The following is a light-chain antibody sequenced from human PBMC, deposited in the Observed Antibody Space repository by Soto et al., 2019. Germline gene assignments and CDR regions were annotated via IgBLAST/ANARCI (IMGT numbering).Light chain of an antibody. CDR1: QTISTY. V-gene: IGKV1-39*01. J-gene: IGKJ2*01. CDR3: QQSDSTPYT. CDR2: DAS. Sequence: DIQMTRSPSSLSASAGYSVTITCRASQTISTYLNWYQQKPGKAPRLLIYDASSLLSGVPSRFSGSGSGTDFTLTIASLQPEDFSTYYCQQSDSTPYTFGQGTKVEI.